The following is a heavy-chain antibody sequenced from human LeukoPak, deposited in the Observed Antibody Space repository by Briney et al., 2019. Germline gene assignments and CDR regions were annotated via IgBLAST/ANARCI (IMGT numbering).Heavy chain of an antibody. CDR2: IKQDGSEK. V-gene: IGHV3-7*01. D-gene: IGHD6-25*01. J-gene: IGHJ3*02. CDR3: ARDSSGDAFDI. Sequence: GGSLRLSCAASGFTFSSYWMSWVRQAPGKGLEWVANIKQDGSEKYYVGSVKGRFTISRDNAKNSPYLQMNSLRAEDTAVYYCARDSSGDAFDIWGQGTMVTVSS. CDR1: GFTFSSYW.